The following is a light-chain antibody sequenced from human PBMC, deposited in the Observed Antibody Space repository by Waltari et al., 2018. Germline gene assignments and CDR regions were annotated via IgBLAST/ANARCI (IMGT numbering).Light chain of an antibody. J-gene: IGKJ1*01. V-gene: IGKV1-39*01. CDR3: QQSYSTPRT. CDR2: AAS. Sequence: IQLTQPPSSPHASVGDRAPFPCRASPSISCELTWYQQKPGKPPKLLIYAASSLQSGVPSRFSGSGSGTDCTLTISSLQPEDFATYYCQQSYSTPRTFGQGTNVEIK. CDR1: PSISCE.